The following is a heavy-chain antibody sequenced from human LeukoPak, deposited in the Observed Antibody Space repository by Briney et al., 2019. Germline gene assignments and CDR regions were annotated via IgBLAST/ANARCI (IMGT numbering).Heavy chain of an antibody. D-gene: IGHD2-15*01. CDR2: INPNSGGT. CDR3: ARGVVAATFYYYMDV. V-gene: IGHV1-2*02. J-gene: IGHJ6*03. CDR1: GYTFTGYY. Sequence: ASVKVSCKASGYTFTGYYMHWVRQAPGQGLEWMEWINPNSGGTNYAPKFQGRVSMTRDTSISTAYMELSRLRSDDTAVYYCARGVVAATFYYYMDVWGKGTTVTVSS.